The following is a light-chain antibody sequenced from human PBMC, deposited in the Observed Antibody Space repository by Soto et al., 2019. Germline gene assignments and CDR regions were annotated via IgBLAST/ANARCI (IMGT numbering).Light chain of an antibody. Sequence: EIVMTQSPATLSVSPGERATLSCRASQSVSSNLAWYQQKPCQAPRLLIYGASTRATGIPARFSGSGSGTEFTLTISHLQSEDFAVYYCQQYNNWPQTFGPGNKVDIK. V-gene: IGKV3-15*01. CDR1: QSVSSN. CDR3: QQYNNWPQT. J-gene: IGKJ3*01. CDR2: GAS.